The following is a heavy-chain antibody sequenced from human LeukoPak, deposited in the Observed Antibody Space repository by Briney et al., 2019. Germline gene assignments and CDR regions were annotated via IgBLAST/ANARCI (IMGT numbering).Heavy chain of an antibody. J-gene: IGHJ4*02. V-gene: IGHV3-9*01. CDR2: ISWNSGSI. CDR1: GFTFDDYA. Sequence: GGSLRLSCAASGFTFDDYAMHWVRQAPGKGLEWVSGISWNSGSIGYADSVKGRFTISRDNAKNSLYLQMNSLRAEDTALYYCAKLVATISENDYWGQGTLVTVSS. D-gene: IGHD5-12*01. CDR3: AKLVATISENDY.